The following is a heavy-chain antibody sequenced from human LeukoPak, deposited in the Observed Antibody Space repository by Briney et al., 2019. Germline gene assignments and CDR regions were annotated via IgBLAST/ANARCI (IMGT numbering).Heavy chain of an antibody. CDR1: GFTFSSYD. J-gene: IGHJ4*02. V-gene: IGHV3-13*01. CDR3: ARAIAMFRGVNYFDY. CDR2: IGTTGDT. Sequence: GSLRLSCAASGFTFSSYDMHWVRQVIGKGLEWVSAIGTTGDTYYPGSVKGRFTISRENAKNSLYLQMNSLRAGDTAVYYCARAIAMFRGVNYFDYWGQGTLVTVSS. D-gene: IGHD3-10*01.